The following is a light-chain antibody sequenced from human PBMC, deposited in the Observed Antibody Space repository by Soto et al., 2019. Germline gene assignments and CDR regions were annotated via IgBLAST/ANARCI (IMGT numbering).Light chain of an antibody. CDR2: EVS. Sequence: SALTQPASVSGSPGQSITISCTGTSSDIGTYNYVSWYQQHPGKAPKLMLYEVSNRPSGVSNRFFGSKSGNTASLTISGLQAEDEADYFCNSYTSSSTLYVFGTGTKLTVL. V-gene: IGLV2-14*01. J-gene: IGLJ1*01. CDR1: SSDIGTYNY. CDR3: NSYTSSSTLYV.